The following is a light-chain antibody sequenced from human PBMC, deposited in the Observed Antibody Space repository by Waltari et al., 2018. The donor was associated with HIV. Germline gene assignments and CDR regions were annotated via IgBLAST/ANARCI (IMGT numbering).Light chain of an antibody. V-gene: IGKV1-39*01. J-gene: IGKJ1*01. Sequence: DIQMTQSPSSLSASVGESVTFTCRSSRPIRTYLNWYQQTLGRPPRLLIFSASSLQSGVSSRFTGGGSGTEFTLTINNLQPEDFATYYCEQSYDFPRTFGQGTTVG. CDR2: SAS. CDR3: EQSYDFPRT. CDR1: RPIRTY.